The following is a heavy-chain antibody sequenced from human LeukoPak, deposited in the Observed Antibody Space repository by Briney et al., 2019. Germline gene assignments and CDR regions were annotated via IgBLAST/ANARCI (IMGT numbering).Heavy chain of an antibody. Sequence: GGSLSLSCAASGFTFSTYAMTWVRQAPGKGLEWVASSSPSGETTKDAESVKGRFTISRDNSKNMLYLQMNSLRVEGTAVYYCAKDGPASYNTGWPYFDYWGQGTLVTVSS. CDR2: SSPSGETT. CDR1: GFTFSTYA. D-gene: IGHD6-19*01. CDR3: AKDGPASYNTGWPYFDY. V-gene: IGHV3-23*01. J-gene: IGHJ4*02.